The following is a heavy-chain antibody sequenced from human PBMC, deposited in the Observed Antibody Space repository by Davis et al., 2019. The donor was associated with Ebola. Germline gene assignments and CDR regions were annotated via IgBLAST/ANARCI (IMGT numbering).Heavy chain of an antibody. V-gene: IGHV3-43*01. Sequence: GESLKISCAASGFTFDDYTMHWVRQAPGKGLEWVSLISWDGGSTYYADSVKGRFTISRDNSKNSLYLQMNSLRTEDTALYYCAKDSRDIVATSYFDYWGQGTLVTVSS. CDR2: ISWDGGST. CDR3: AKDSRDIVATSYFDY. D-gene: IGHD5-12*01. J-gene: IGHJ4*02. CDR1: GFTFDDYT.